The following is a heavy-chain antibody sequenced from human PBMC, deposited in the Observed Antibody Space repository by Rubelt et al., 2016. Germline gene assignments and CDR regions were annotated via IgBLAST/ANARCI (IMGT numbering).Heavy chain of an antibody. CDR1: GFTFSSYW. J-gene: IGHJ3*02. D-gene: IGHD1-26*01. V-gene: IGHV3-74*01. CDR3: AREQVGGEGAFDM. CDR2: LNTDGSST. Sequence: EVQLVESGGGLVQPGRSLRLSCAASGFTFSSYWMHWVRQAPGKGLVWVSRLNTDGSSTTYADSVKGRFTISRDNAKNTLYLQMNSLRAEDTAVYYWAREQVGGEGAFDMWGQGTKVTVSS.